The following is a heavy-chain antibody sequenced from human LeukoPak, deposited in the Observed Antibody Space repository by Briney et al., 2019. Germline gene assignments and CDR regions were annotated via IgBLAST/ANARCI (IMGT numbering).Heavy chain of an antibody. V-gene: IGHV3-48*01. CDR1: GFTFSRYS. D-gene: IGHD2-21*01. Sequence: GGSLRLSCAASGFTFSRYSMNWVRQAPGKGLEWVSYISSSSSAIYYAASVQGRFTISRDNAKNSLYLQMNSLRAEDTAVYYCARAIPYYYGMDVWGQGTTVTVSS. CDR2: ISSSSSAI. CDR3: ARAIPYYYGMDV. J-gene: IGHJ6*02.